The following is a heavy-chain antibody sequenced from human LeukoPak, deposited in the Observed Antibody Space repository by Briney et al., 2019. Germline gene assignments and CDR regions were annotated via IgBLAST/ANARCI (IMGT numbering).Heavy chain of an antibody. CDR3: ARDQLATGYNWFDP. CDR1: GYTFTGYY. D-gene: IGHD6-13*01. Sequence: ASVKVSCKASGYTFTGYYMHWVRQAPGQGPEWMGWINPNSGGTNYAQKFQGRVTMTRDTSISTAYMELSRLRSDDTAVYYCARDQLATGYNWFDPWGQGTLVTVSS. CDR2: INPNSGGT. V-gene: IGHV1-2*02. J-gene: IGHJ5*02.